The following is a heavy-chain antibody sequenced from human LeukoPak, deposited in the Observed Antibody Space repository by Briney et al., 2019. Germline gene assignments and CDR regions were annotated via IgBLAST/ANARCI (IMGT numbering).Heavy chain of an antibody. CDR3: ARDRYSNSFYNYYGMDV. CDR1: GFTFSSYS. CDR2: ISSSSSYI. J-gene: IGHJ6*02. V-gene: IGHV3-21*01. D-gene: IGHD4-11*01. Sequence: GGSLRLSCAAPGFTFSSYSMNWVRQAPGKGLEWGSSISSSSSYIYYAGSVKGRYTISRDNAKNSLYLQMNSLRAEDTAVYYCARDRYSNSFYNYYGMDVWGQGTTVTVSS.